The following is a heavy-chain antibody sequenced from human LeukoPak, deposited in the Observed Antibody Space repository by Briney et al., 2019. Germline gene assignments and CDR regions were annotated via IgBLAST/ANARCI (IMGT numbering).Heavy chain of an antibody. J-gene: IGHJ5*02. CDR1: GGSFSAYY. CDR2: INHSGST. CDR3: ARGFFRRSGYSYGYGLNPNWFDP. D-gene: IGHD5-18*01. V-gene: IGHV4-34*01. Sequence: SETLSLTCDVYGGSFSAYYWSWIRQPPGKGLEWIGEINHSGSTNYNPSLKSRVTISIDTSKNQFSLKLSSVTAADTAVYYCARGFFRRSGYSYGYGLNPNWFDPWGQGTLVTVSS.